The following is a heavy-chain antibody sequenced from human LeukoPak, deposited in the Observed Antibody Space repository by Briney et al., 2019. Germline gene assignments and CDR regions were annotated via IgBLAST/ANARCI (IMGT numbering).Heavy chain of an antibody. V-gene: IGHV3-23*01. D-gene: IGHD3-3*01. Sequence: GGSLRLSCAASGFTFSSYAMSWVRQAPGKGLEWVSAISGSGGSTYYADSVKGRFTISRDNSKNTLYLQMNSLRAEDTAVYYCARDLFWSGYYYYGMDVWGQGTTVTVSS. CDR2: ISGSGGST. CDR3: ARDLFWSGYYYYGMDV. J-gene: IGHJ6*02. CDR1: GFTFSSYA.